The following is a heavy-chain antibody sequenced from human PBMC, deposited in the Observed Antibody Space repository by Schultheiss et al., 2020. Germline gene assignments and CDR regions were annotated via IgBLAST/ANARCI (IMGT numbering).Heavy chain of an antibody. Sequence: GSLRLSCAASGFTFSSYSMNWVRQAPGKGLEWVSSISSSSSYIYYADSVKGRFTISRDNAKNSLYLQMNSLRAEDTAVYYCARDQGEIDYGDYYYYYGMDVWGQGTTVTVSS. CDR1: GFTFSSYS. CDR3: ARDQGEIDYGDYYYYYGMDV. D-gene: IGHD4-17*01. J-gene: IGHJ6*02. V-gene: IGHV3-21*01. CDR2: ISSSSSYI.